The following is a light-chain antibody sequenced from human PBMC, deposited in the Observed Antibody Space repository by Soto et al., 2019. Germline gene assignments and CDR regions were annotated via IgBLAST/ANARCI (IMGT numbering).Light chain of an antibody. CDR2: LGY. J-gene: IGKJ2*01. CDR3: T. V-gene: IGKV2-28*01. Sequence: DIVMTQSPLSLPVTPGRPASISCRTSQSLPHSNGYNDLDWYLQKPGQSPQILIYLGYNRGSGFPDRFRGSGPGPDYALKISRVEGEDVGGFPFTFGQGTKLEIK. CDR1: QSLPHSNGYND.